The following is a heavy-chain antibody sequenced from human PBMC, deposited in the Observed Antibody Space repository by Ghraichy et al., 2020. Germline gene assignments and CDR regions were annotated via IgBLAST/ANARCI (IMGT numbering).Heavy chain of an antibody. V-gene: IGHV4-59*01. J-gene: IGHJ5*02. D-gene: IGHD3-10*01. CDR3: ARESVDGSGTNGVPYNWFDP. CDR2: IYYSGST. Sequence: SETLSLTCTVSGGSISSYYWSWIRQPPGKGLEWIGYIYYSGSTNYNPSLKSRVTISVDTSKNQFSLKLSSVTAADTAVYYCARESVDGSGTNGVPYNWFDPWGQGTLVTVSS. CDR1: GGSISSYY.